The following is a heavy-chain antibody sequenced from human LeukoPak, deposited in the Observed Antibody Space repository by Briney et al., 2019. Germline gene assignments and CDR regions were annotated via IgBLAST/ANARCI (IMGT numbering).Heavy chain of an antibody. CDR1: GFTFSSYA. J-gene: IGHJ4*02. CDR3: ARSRSSWYYFDY. CDR2: IYSGGST. V-gene: IGHV3-53*01. Sequence: GGSLRLSCAASGFTFSSYAMSWVRQAPGKGLEWVSVIYSGGSTYYADSVKGRFTISRDNSKNTLYLQMNSLRAEDTAVYYCARSRSSWYYFDYWGQGTLVTVSS. D-gene: IGHD6-13*01.